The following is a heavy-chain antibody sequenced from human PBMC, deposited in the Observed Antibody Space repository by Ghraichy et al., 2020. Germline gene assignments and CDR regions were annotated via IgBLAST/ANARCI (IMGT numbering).Heavy chain of an antibody. D-gene: IGHD1-26*01. CDR3: GRRRYYGSQSDWYFDL. CDR1: GGSFSGYL. J-gene: IGHJ2*01. V-gene: IGHV4-34*01. CDR2: ISHGGTT. Sequence: SETLSLTCAVYGGSFSGYLWIWIRQPPGKGLEWVGEISHGGTTNYNPSFESRVTVSLDTSKNQFSLKVTSATAADTAVYYCGRRRYYGSQSDWYFDLWGRGTPVTVSS.